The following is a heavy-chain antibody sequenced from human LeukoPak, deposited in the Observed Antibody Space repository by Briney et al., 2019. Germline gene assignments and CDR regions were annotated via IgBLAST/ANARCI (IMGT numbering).Heavy chain of an antibody. CDR1: GYSFTSYW. V-gene: IGHV5-51*01. D-gene: IGHD4-17*01. J-gene: IGHJ6*02. CDR2: IYPGDSDT. Sequence: GESLKISCKGSGYSFTSYWIGWVRQMPGKGLEWMGIIYPGDSDTRYSPSFQGQVTISADKSISTAYLQWSSLKASDTAMYYCARRGVTNGTPERAIGHNYYYGMDVWGQGTTVTVSS. CDR3: ARRGVTNGTPERAIGHNYYYGMDV.